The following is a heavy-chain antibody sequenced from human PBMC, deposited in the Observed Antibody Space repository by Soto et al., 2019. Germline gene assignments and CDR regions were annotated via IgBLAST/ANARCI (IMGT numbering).Heavy chain of an antibody. Sequence: ASVKVSCKASGYSFTSYAMHWVRQAPGQRLEWMGWINAGNGNTKYSQKFQGRVTITRDTSASIAYMELSSLRSEDTAVYYCARAPVLDYYDSSGYGPHFDYWGQGALVTVSS. CDR3: ARAPVLDYYDSSGYGPHFDY. J-gene: IGHJ4*02. CDR1: GYSFTSYA. V-gene: IGHV1-3*01. CDR2: INAGNGNT. D-gene: IGHD3-22*01.